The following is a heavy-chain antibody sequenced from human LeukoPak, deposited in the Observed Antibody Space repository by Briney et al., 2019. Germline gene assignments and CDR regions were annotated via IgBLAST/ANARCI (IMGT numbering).Heavy chain of an antibody. CDR2: ITSSGSTI. CDR1: GFTFSSYG. Sequence: GGSLRLSCAASGFTFSSYGMHWVRQAPGKGLEWVSYITSSGSTIYYADSVKGRFTISRDNAKNSLYLQMNSLRAEDTAVYYCARTGSEQLWLGYNWFDPWGQGTLVTVSS. V-gene: IGHV3-48*04. CDR3: ARTGSEQLWLGYNWFDP. J-gene: IGHJ5*02. D-gene: IGHD5-18*01.